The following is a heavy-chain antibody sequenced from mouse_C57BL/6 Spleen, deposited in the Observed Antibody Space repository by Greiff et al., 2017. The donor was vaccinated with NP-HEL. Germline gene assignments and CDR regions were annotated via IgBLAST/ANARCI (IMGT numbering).Heavy chain of an antibody. J-gene: IGHJ2*01. D-gene: IGHD1-1*01. Sequence: VQLQQSGAELVRPGASVKLSCKASGYTFTDYYINWVKQRPGPGLEWIARIYPGCGNTYYNEKFQGKSTLTAAKSSSTSYMQLSSLTSSASPVSVYERNNGSAFDYWGQGTTVTVSA. V-gene: IGHV1-76*01. CDR2: IYPGCGNT. CDR3: ERNNGSAFDY. CDR1: GYTFTDYY.